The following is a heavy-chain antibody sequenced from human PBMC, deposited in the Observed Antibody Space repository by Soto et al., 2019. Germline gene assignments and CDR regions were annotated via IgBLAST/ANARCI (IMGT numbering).Heavy chain of an antibody. D-gene: IGHD2-15*01. Sequence: SETLSLTCTVSGGSISSGNYYWSWIRQPPGKGLEWIGFIYYTGSTSYNPSLKSRVTISMDTSKNQFSLKLTSVTAADTAVYYCASALYCSGGSCSFDPWGQGTLVTVSS. J-gene: IGHJ5*02. CDR1: GGSISSGNYY. CDR3: ASALYCSGGSCSFDP. V-gene: IGHV4-61*01. CDR2: IYYTGST.